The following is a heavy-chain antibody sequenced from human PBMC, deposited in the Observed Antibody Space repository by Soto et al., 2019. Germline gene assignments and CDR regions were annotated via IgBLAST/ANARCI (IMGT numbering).Heavy chain of an antibody. CDR2: VADTGST. Sequence: QVQLQESGPGLVKPSGAISLTCGVSSGPISSGTWWRWVRQPPGKGLEWIGQVADTGSTIYNPSLRSRVTLSTEKSTIQFSLSLSAVTPAYTALYYCLRNGGVCFDTWGQGTLVTVSA. CDR3: LRNGGVCFDT. CDR1: SGPISSGTW. D-gene: IGHD2-8*02. V-gene: IGHV4-4*02. J-gene: IGHJ4*02.